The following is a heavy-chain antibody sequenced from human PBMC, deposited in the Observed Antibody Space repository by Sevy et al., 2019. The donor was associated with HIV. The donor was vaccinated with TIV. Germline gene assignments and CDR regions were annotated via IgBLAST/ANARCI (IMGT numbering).Heavy chain of an antibody. CDR1: GFTFSSYA. J-gene: IGHJ6*02. D-gene: IGHD2-2*01. CDR3: AKDLLIVVGEGMDV. V-gene: IGHV3-23*01. CDR2: ISGNGGST. Sequence: GGSLRLSCAGSGFTFSSYAMNWVRQAPGKGLEWVSAISGNGGSTFYADSVKGRFSISRDNSKNTLYLQMNSLRAEDTARYYCAKDLLIVVGEGMDVWGQGTTVTVSS.